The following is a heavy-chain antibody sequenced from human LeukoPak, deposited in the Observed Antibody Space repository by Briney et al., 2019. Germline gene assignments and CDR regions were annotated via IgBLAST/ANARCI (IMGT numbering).Heavy chain of an antibody. V-gene: IGHV3-30-3*01. CDR3: ARGVYSYGSVKDFDY. J-gene: IGHJ4*02. D-gene: IGHD5-18*01. Sequence: GGSLRLSCAASGFTFSSYAMHWVRQAPGKGLEWVAVISYDGSNKYSADSVKGRFTISRDNSKNTLYLQMNSLRAEDTAVYYCARGVYSYGSVKDFDYWGQGTLVTVSS. CDR2: ISYDGSNK. CDR1: GFTFSSYA.